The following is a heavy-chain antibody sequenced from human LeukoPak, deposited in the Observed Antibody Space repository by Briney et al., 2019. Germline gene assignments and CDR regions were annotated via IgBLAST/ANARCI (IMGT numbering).Heavy chain of an antibody. CDR2: VSYDGTDK. D-gene: IGHD3-3*01. J-gene: IGHJ4*02. V-gene: IGHV3-30*04. CDR3: ARVGHILGATHDY. CDR1: GFTFSSYA. Sequence: PGGSLRLSCAASGFTFSSYAIHWVRQAPGKGLEWVAGVSYDGTDKYYADSVKGRLSISRDNSKNTLFLQMNSLKPEDTAVFYCARVGHILGATHDYWGQGTLVTVSS.